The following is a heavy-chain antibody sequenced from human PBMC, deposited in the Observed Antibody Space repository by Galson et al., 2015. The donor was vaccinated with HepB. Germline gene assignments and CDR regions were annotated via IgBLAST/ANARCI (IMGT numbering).Heavy chain of an antibody. J-gene: IGHJ5*02. Sequence: SVKVSCKVSGYTLTELSMHWVRQAPGKGLEWMGGFDPEDGETIYAQKFQGRVTMTEDTSTDTAYMELSSLRSEDTAVYYCATSSSWYGWFDPWGQGTLVTVSS. D-gene: IGHD6-13*01. CDR1: GYTLTELS. CDR3: ATSSSWYGWFDP. V-gene: IGHV1-24*01. CDR2: FDPEDGET.